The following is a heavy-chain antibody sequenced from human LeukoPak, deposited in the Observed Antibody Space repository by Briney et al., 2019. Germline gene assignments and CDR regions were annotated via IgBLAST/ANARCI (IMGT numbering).Heavy chain of an antibody. CDR2: ISYDGSNK. Sequence: GGSLRLSCAASGFTFSSYAMHWVRQAPGKGLEWVAVISYDGSNKYYADSVKGRFTISRDNSKNTLYLQMNRLRAEDTAVYYCARDHGGNSGVDYWGQGTLVTVSS. CDR3: ARDHGGNSGVDY. CDR1: GFTFSSYA. V-gene: IGHV3-30-3*01. J-gene: IGHJ4*02. D-gene: IGHD4-23*01.